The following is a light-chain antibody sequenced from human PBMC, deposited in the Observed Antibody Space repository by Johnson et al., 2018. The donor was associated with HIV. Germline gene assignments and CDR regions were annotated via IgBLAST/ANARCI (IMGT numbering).Light chain of an antibody. J-gene: IGLJ1*01. CDR2: DNN. V-gene: IGLV1-51*01. Sequence: QSVLTQPPSVSAAPGQKVTISCSGSSSNIGNNYVSWYQQLPGTAPKLLIYDNNKRPSGISDRFSDSKSGTSATLGITGLQTGDEADYYCGAWDSSLSAYVCGTGTKVTVL. CDR3: GAWDSSLSAYV. CDR1: SSNIGNNY.